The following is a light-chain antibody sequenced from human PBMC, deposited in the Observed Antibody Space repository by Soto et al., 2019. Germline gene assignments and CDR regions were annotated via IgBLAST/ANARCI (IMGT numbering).Light chain of an antibody. CDR3: QQYGSPPPYT. V-gene: IGKV3-20*01. CDR1: QSVTSNK. J-gene: IGKJ2*01. Sequence: ENVLTQSPVTLSLSPGERATLSCRASQSVTSNKVAWFQQKPGQAPRLLIRAVSSRATGIPDRFSGSGSATDFTLTTSRLEPEDFAVYYCQQYGSPPPYTFGQGTKLEIK. CDR2: AVS.